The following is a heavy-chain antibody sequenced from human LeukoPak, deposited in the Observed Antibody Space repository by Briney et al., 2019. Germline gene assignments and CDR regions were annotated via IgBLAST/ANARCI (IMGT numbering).Heavy chain of an antibody. CDR3: AKVLYDFWSGLDYYYMDV. CDR1: GFTFSTYS. V-gene: IGHV3-23*01. Sequence: GGSLRLSCAASGFTFSTYSMNWVRQAPGKGLEWVSAISGSGGSTYYADSVKGRFTISRDNSKNTLYLQMNSLRAEDTAVYYCAKVLYDFWSGLDYYYMDVWGKGTTVTVSS. CDR2: ISGSGGST. D-gene: IGHD3-3*01. J-gene: IGHJ6*03.